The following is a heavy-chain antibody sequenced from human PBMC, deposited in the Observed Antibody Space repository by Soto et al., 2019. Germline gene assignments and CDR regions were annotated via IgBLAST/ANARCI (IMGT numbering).Heavy chain of an antibody. V-gene: IGHV3-74*01. CDR1: GFTFSNSW. J-gene: IGHJ4*02. CDR3: VKVLARGVGVPRFYFDS. Sequence: HPGGSLRLSCAASGFTFSNSWMHWVRQVSGKGLEWVSRINADGTSTSYADSVKGRLTIPRDNAKNTLYLHVNSLRAEDTAVYYCVKVLARGVGVPRFYFDSWGQGALVTVSS. D-gene: IGHD2-2*01. CDR2: INADGTST.